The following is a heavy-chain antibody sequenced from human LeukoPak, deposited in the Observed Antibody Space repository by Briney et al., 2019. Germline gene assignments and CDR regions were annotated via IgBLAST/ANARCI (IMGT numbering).Heavy chain of an antibody. CDR3: TRDLRGYSYEWSY. CDR1: GFTFSSYA. V-gene: IGHV3-49*04. Sequence: GGSLRLSCAASGFTFSSYAMSWVRQAPGKGLEWVGFIRSKAYGGTTEYAASVKGRFTISRDDSKSIAYLQMNSLKTEDTAVYYCTRDLRGYSYEWSYWGQGTLVTVSS. J-gene: IGHJ4*02. D-gene: IGHD5-18*01. CDR2: IRSKAYGGTT.